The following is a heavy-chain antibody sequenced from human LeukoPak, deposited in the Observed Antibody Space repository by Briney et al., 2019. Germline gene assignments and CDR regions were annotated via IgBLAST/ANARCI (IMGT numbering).Heavy chain of an antibody. Sequence: GASLKISCKGSGYSFTSYWIGWVRQLPGKGLEWMGIIYPGDSDTRYSPSFQGQVTISADKSISTAYLQWSSLKASDTAMYYCARFVGATTTRYYYYGMDVWGQGTTVTVSS. V-gene: IGHV5-51*01. CDR3: ARFVGATTTRYYYYGMDV. D-gene: IGHD1-26*01. CDR2: IYPGDSDT. CDR1: GYSFTSYW. J-gene: IGHJ6*02.